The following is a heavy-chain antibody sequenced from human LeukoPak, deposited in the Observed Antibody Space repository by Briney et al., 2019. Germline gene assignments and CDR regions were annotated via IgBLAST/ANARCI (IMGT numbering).Heavy chain of an antibody. CDR2: IKSKTDGGTT. V-gene: IGHV3-15*01. CDR3: TTEPTGDYFGY. CDR1: GFTFSNAW. Sequence: PGGSLRLSCAASGFTFSNAWMSWVRQAPGKGLEWVGRIKSKTDGGTTDYAAPVKGRFTISRDDSKNTLHLQMNSLKTEDTAVYYCTTEPTGDYFGYWGQGTLVTVSS. D-gene: IGHD7-27*01. J-gene: IGHJ4*02.